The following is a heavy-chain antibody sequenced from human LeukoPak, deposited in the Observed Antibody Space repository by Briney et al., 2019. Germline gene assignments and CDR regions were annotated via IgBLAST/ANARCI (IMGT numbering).Heavy chain of an antibody. Sequence: GGSLRLSCAASGFTFSSYSMNWVRQAPGKGLEWVGFIRSKAYGGTTECAASVKGRFTISRDDSKSIAYLQMNSLKSEDTAVYYCTRPHDYWGQGTLVTVSS. CDR2: IRSKAYGGTT. CDR1: GFTFSSYS. J-gene: IGHJ4*02. CDR3: TRPHDY. V-gene: IGHV3-49*04.